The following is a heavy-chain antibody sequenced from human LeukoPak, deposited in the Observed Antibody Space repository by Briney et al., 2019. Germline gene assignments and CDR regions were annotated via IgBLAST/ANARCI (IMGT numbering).Heavy chain of an antibody. CDR3: ARQGYDSSGYFTPNYYYYYMDV. CDR2: IYYSGST. Sequence: SETLSLTCTVSGGSISSSSYYWGWIRQPPGKGLEWIGSIYYSGSTYYNPSLKSRVTISVDTSKSQFSLKLSSVTAADTAVYYCARQGYDSSGYFTPNYYYYYMDVWGKGTTVTVSS. D-gene: IGHD3-22*01. CDR1: GGSISSSSYY. V-gene: IGHV4-39*01. J-gene: IGHJ6*03.